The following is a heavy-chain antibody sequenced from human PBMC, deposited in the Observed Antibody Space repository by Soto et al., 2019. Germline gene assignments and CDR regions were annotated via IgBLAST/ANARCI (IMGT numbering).Heavy chain of an antibody. CDR2: ISSSGSTI. V-gene: IGHV3-48*03. CDR1: GFTFSSYE. CDR3: ARETSALSPCFDY. Sequence: EVQLVESGGGLVQPGGSLRLSCAASGFTFSSYEMNWVRQAPGKGLEWVSYISSSGSTIYYADSVKGRFTISRDNAKNSLYLQMNSLRAEDTAVYYCARETSALSPCFDYWGQGTLFTVSS. J-gene: IGHJ4*02.